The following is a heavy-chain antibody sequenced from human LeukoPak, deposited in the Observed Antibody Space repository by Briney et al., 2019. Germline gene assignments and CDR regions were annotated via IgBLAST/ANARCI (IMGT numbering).Heavy chain of an antibody. D-gene: IGHD4-17*01. J-gene: IGHJ3*02. CDR2: IKEEGSDK. Sequence: PGGSLRPSCAGSGFTFSTYSMNWVRQAPGKGLEWVANIKEEGSDKYYVDSVKGRFTVSRDNARNSVYLQMNNLRADDTAVYYCARYYGFDIWRLGTMVTVSS. CDR3: ARYYGFDI. CDR1: GFTFSTYS. V-gene: IGHV3-7*02.